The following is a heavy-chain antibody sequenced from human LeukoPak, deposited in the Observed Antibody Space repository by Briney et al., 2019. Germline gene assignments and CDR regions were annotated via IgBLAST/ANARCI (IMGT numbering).Heavy chain of an antibody. V-gene: IGHV3-7*01. CDR1: GSTFSNYW. J-gene: IGHJ4*02. CDR2: IKQDGSEN. D-gene: IGHD3-22*01. CDR3: DSSHSSTSAYYYGVFDY. Sequence: GGSLRLSCAASGSTFSNYWMSWVRQAPGKGLEWVANIKQDGSENYYVHFVRVRFTISRDNAKNSLFLQMNSLGAEDTALYYCDSSHSSTSAYYYGVFDYCGQGTLVTVSS.